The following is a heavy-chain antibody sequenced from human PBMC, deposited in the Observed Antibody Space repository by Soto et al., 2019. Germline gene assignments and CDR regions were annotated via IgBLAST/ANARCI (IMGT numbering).Heavy chain of an antibody. D-gene: IGHD4-17*01. CDR1: GGSISSGGYY. CDR2: IYYSGST. Sequence: PSETLSLTCTVSGGSISSGGYYWSWIRQHPGKGLEWIGYIYYSGSTYYNPSLKSRVTISVDTSKNQFSLKLSSVTAADTAVYYCARDRDYGETDWFDPWGQGTPVTVSS. V-gene: IGHV4-31*03. CDR3: ARDRDYGETDWFDP. J-gene: IGHJ5*02.